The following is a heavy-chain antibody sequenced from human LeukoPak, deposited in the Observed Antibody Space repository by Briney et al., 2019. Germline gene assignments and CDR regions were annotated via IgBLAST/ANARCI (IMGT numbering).Heavy chain of an antibody. Sequence: GGSLRLSCAASGLTFSDSYMSWIRQAPGKGLEWVSYISSGSNTIKYADSVKGRFTISRDNTRNSLYLQMNSLRAEDTAVYYCATASLYFDNWGQGTLVTVSS. CDR1: GLTFSDSY. J-gene: IGHJ4*02. CDR2: ISSGSNTI. CDR3: ATASLYFDN. V-gene: IGHV3-11*04.